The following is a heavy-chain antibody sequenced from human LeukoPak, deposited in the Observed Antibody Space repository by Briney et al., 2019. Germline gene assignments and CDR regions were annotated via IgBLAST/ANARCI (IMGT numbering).Heavy chain of an antibody. Sequence: GGSLRLSCAASGFTFSSYSMNWVRQAPGKGLEWVSYISSSSGSRYYTDSVKGRFTISRDNAKNTLYLQMNSLRAEDTAVYYCARDRDWNYGFDYWGQGTLVTVSS. V-gene: IGHV3-21*01. CDR2: ISSSSGSR. D-gene: IGHD1-7*01. CDR3: ARDRDWNYGFDY. J-gene: IGHJ4*02. CDR1: GFTFSSYS.